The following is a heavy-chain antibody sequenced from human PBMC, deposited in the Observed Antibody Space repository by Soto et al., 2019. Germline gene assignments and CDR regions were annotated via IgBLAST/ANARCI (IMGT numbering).Heavy chain of an antibody. CDR3: ARGYSSGPDY. D-gene: IGHD6-19*01. V-gene: IGHV3-74*01. Sequence: WVHWFRQAPGKGLEWVSRINSDGSTTTYADSVKGRFTIFRHNAKNTLYLQLNSLRAEDTALYYCARGYSSGPDYWGQGTLVTVSS. CDR2: INSDGSTT. J-gene: IGHJ4*02. CDR1: W.